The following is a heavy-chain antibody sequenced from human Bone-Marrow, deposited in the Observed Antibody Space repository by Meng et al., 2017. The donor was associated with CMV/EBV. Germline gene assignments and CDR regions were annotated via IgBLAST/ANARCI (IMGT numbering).Heavy chain of an antibody. D-gene: IGHD3-10*01. V-gene: IGHV3-21*01. CDR2: ISSSSSYI. CDR3: ARDSGSNRPYYHYYDVDV. J-gene: IGHJ6*02. Sequence: GESLKTSCAASGFTFSSYAMHWVRQAPGKGLEWVSSISSSSSYIYYADSLKGRFTISRDNDKKSLYLLMNSLRAEDTAVYYCARDSGSNRPYYHYYDVDVWGHGTTVTVSS. CDR1: GFTFSSYA.